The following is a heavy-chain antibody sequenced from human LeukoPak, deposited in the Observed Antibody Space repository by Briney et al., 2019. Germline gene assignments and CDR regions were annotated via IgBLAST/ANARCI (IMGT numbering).Heavy chain of an antibody. Sequence: GGSLRLSCAVSGFTFGSYWMSWVRQAPGKGLELVASVKQDRREKYYVDSVKGRFTISRDNAKNLLYLQMNSLRAEDTAVYYCARDIAAAGTEGWFDPWGQGTLVTVSS. V-gene: IGHV3-7*03. D-gene: IGHD6-13*01. CDR1: GFTFGSYW. J-gene: IGHJ5*02. CDR3: ARDIAAAGTEGWFDP. CDR2: VKQDRREK.